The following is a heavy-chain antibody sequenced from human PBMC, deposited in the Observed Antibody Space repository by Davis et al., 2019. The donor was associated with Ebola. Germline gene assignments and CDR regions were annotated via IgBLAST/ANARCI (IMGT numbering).Heavy chain of an antibody. J-gene: IGHJ4*02. CDR3: ARGLHYYDSSGYWVY. Sequence: SQTPSLTRAVYGGSFSGYYWSWIRQPPGKGLEWIGEINHSGSTNYNPSLKSRVTISVDTSKNQFSLKLSSVTAADTAVYYCARGLHYYDSSGYWVYWGQGTLVTVSS. CDR1: GGSFSGYY. V-gene: IGHV4-34*01. D-gene: IGHD3-22*01. CDR2: INHSGST.